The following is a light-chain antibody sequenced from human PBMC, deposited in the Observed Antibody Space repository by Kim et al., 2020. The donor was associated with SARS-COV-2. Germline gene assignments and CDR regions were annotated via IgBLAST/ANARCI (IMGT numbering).Light chain of an antibody. CDR3: QQYYSTPHT. V-gene: IGKV4-1*01. CDR1: QSIFYYPSKKTY. CDR2: GAS. Sequence: RATIPCKSSQSIFYYPSKKTYLARYQQRPGQPPKLLLSGASTREAGVPDRVSGSGSATDFTLTINSLQPEDVAVYYCQQYYSTPHTFGQGTKLEIK. J-gene: IGKJ2*01.